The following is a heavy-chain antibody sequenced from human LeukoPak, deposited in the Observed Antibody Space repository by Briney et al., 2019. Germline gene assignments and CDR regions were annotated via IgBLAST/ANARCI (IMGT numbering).Heavy chain of an antibody. CDR1: GFTFSSYS. CDR2: ISGGSTST. Sequence: GGSLRLSCAASGFTFSSYSMNWVRQAPGKGLEWVSYISGGSTSTYYADSVKGRFTISGDNSKNTLYLQMNSLRAEDTAVYYCAKLPPTPLDGRRFDYWGQGTLVTVSS. CDR3: AKLPPTPLDGRRFDY. J-gene: IGHJ4*02. V-gene: IGHV3-48*01. D-gene: IGHD4-23*01.